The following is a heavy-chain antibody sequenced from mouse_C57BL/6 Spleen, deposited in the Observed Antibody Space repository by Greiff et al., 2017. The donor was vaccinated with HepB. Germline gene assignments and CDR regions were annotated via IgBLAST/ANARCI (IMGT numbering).Heavy chain of an antibody. CDR3: ARSYYYGSSPHYFDY. CDR2: IDPSDSET. Sequence: VQLQQSGAELVRPGSSVKLSCKASGYTFTSYWMHWVKQRPIQGLEWIGNIDPSDSETHYNQKFKDKATLTVDKSSSTAYMQLSSLTSEDSAVYYCARSYYYGSSPHYFDYWGQGTTLTVSS. D-gene: IGHD1-1*01. V-gene: IGHV1-52*01. J-gene: IGHJ2*01. CDR1: GYTFTSYW.